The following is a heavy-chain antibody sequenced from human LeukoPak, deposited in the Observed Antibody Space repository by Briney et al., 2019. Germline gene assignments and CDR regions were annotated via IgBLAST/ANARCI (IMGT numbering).Heavy chain of an antibody. Sequence: GGSLRLSCEPSGFIFSTYAMNWVRQAPGKGLEWVSGISGRGDSPYYADSVKGRFTISRDNSKNPLYLQMNSLRAEATAIYFCAKALNFCYVGSDYWGQGTLVTASS. V-gene: IGHV3-23*01. D-gene: IGHD2-15*01. CDR1: GFIFSTYA. CDR2: ISGRGDSP. CDR3: AKALNFCYVGSDY. J-gene: IGHJ4*02.